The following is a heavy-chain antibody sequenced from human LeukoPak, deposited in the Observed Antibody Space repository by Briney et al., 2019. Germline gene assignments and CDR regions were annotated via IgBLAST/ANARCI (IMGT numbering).Heavy chain of an antibody. J-gene: IGHJ4*02. CDR1: GGTFSSYA. Sequence: ASVKVSCKASGGTFSSYAISWVRQAPGQGLEWMGGIIPIFGTANYAQKFQGRVTMTRSTSIGTAYMELSSLRSEDTAVYYCAREPTGMGVHHFDYWGQGALVTVSS. D-gene: IGHD1-26*01. CDR3: AREPTGMGVHHFDY. V-gene: IGHV1-69*05. CDR2: IIPIFGTA.